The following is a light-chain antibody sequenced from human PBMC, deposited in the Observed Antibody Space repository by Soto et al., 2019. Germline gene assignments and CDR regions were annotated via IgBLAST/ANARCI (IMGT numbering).Light chain of an antibody. CDR3: QQYAESPPAT. CDR2: GAS. Sequence: EIVLTQSPGTLSLAPGERATLSCRASQSVTNSYLAWYQQKLGQAPRLLIYGASTRAAGISDRFSGSGSGIDFSLTISRLEPEDCAVYDCQQYAESPPATFGGGTKVEIK. CDR1: QSVTNSY. J-gene: IGKJ4*01. V-gene: IGKV3-20*01.